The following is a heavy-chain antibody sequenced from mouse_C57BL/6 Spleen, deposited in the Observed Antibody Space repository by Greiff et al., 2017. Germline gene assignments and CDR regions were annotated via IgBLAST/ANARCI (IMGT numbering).Heavy chain of an antibody. J-gene: IGHJ4*01. CDR2: INPNNGGT. CDR1: GYTFTDYY. CDR3: ARMRPAYAMDY. V-gene: IGHV1-26*01. Sequence: EVQLQQSGPELVKPGASVKISCKASGYTFTDYYMNWVKQSHGKSLEWIGDINPNNGGTSYNQKFKGKATLTVDKSSSTAYMELRSLTSEDSAVYYCARMRPAYAMDYWGQGNSVTVSS.